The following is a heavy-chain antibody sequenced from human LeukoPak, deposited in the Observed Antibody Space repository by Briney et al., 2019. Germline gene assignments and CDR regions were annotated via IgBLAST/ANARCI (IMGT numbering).Heavy chain of an antibody. Sequence: ASVKVSCKASGGTFSSYAISWVRQAPGQGLEWMGWMNPNSGNTGYAQKFQGRVTMTRNTSISTAYMELSSLRSEDTAVYYCARGPISYYYDSYGMDVWGQGTTVTVSS. J-gene: IGHJ6*02. CDR3: ARGPISYYYDSYGMDV. CDR1: GGTFSSYA. CDR2: MNPNSGNT. D-gene: IGHD3-22*01. V-gene: IGHV1-8*02.